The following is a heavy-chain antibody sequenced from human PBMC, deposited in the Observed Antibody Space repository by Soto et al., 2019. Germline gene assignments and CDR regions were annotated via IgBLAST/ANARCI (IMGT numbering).Heavy chain of an antibody. J-gene: IGHJ5*02. Sequence: QVQLQESGPGLLKASETLSLSCSVSGGSISKFYWCWIRKTAGKGLEWMGRVYATGTSAYKPSLRPRVTMSVDISKKTFSLRLTSVTAADTGVYYCVRDGSKTLRDWFDPWGQGKLVTVSS. V-gene: IGHV4-4*07. CDR2: VYATGTS. CDR3: VRDGSKTLRDWFDP. CDR1: GGSISKFY. D-gene: IGHD4-17*01.